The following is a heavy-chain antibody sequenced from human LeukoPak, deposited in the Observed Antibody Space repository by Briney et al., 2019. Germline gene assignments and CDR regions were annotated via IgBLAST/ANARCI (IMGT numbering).Heavy chain of an antibody. V-gene: IGHV1-46*01. Sequence: ASVKVSCKASGYTFTSYYMHWVRRAPGQGLEWMGIINPSGGSTSYAQKFQGRVTMTRDTSTSTVYMELSSLRSEDTAAYYCASYDSSGYYQDYWGQGTLVTVSS. CDR3: ASYDSSGYYQDY. D-gene: IGHD3-22*01. CDR2: INPSGGST. J-gene: IGHJ4*02. CDR1: GYTFTSYY.